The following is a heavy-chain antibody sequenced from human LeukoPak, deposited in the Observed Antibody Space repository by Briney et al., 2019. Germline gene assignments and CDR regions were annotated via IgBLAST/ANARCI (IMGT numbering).Heavy chain of an antibody. CDR1: GGSISRYY. Sequence: PSETLSLTCTVSGGSISRYYWSWIRQPAGKGLEWIGRIYTSGSTNYNPSLKSRVTISVDKSKNQFSLKLSSVTAAATAVYYCARSPIVGVTAYAFDIWGQGTMVTVSS. CDR3: ARSPIVGVTAYAFDI. V-gene: IGHV4-4*07. CDR2: IYTSGST. D-gene: IGHD1-26*01. J-gene: IGHJ3*02.